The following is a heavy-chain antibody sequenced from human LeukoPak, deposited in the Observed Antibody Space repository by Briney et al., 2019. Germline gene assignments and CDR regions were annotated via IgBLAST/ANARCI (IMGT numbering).Heavy chain of an antibody. CDR1: GFTFSSYS. V-gene: IGHV3-21*01. J-gene: IGHJ4*02. D-gene: IGHD6-6*01. CDR3: ARGLRSSLGGFDY. Sequence: GGSLRLSCTATGFTFSSYSMNWVRQAPGNGLEWVSSISSSSSYIYYADSVKGRFTISRDNAKNSLYLQMNSLRAEDTAVYYCARGLRSSLGGFDYWGQGTLVTVSS. CDR2: ISSSSSYI.